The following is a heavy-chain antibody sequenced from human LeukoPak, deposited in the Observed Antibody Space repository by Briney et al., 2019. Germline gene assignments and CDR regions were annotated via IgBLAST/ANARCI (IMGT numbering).Heavy chain of an antibody. CDR2: INHSGST. Sequence: SETLSLTCAVYGGSFSGYYWSWIRQPPGKGLEWIGEINHSGSTNYNPSLKSRVTISVDTSKNQFSLKLSSVTAADTAVYYWATSYCSEGSCYSGWFDPWGQGTLVTVSS. V-gene: IGHV4-34*01. D-gene: IGHD2-15*01. CDR3: ATSYCSEGSCYSGWFDP. CDR1: GGSFSGYY. J-gene: IGHJ5*02.